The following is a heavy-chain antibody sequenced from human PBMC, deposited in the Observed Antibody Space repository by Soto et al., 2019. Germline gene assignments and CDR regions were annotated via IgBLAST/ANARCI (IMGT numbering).Heavy chain of an antibody. CDR2: ISSSSSTI. V-gene: IGHV3-48*02. D-gene: IGHD5-18*01. J-gene: IGHJ4*02. CDR1: GFTFSSYS. CDR3: ARRGYSYGPRVDIDY. Sequence: GGSLRLSCAASGFTFSSYSMNWVRQAPGKGLEWVSYISSSSSTIYYADSVKGRFTISRDNAKNSLYLQMNSLRDEDTAVYYCARRGYSYGPRVDIDYWGQGTLVTVSS.